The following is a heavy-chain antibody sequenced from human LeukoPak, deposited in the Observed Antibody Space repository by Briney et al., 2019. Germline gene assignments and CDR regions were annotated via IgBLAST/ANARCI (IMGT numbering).Heavy chain of an antibody. CDR2: IYSDGSST. CDR3: GRGDGA. V-gene: IGHV3-74*01. Sequence: GGSLRLSCAASGFTFSSYWMHWVRHAPGKGLVWVSRIYSDGSSTSYADSVKGRFTISRDNARNTLYLQMNSLKAEDTALYYCGRGDGAGGQGTMVTVSS. D-gene: IGHD3-16*01. CDR1: GFTFSSYW. J-gene: IGHJ3*01.